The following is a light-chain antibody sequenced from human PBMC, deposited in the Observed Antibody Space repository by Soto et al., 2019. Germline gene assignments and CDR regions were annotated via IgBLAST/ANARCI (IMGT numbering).Light chain of an antibody. J-gene: IGKJ1*01. CDR2: SAS. CDR3: QQYHNWWT. Sequence: EIFMTQSPATLSLSRGQIATLSCRASQSVSSKLAWYQQRPGQAPRLLIYSASTRATGIPARFSGSGSGTEFTLTISSLQSEDFAVYYCQQYHNWWTFGQGTKV. CDR1: QSVSSK. V-gene: IGKV3-15*01.